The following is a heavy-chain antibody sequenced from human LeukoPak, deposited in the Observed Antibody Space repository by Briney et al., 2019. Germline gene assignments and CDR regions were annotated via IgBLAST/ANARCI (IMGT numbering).Heavy chain of an antibody. J-gene: IGHJ4*02. CDR3: ARVASSGWYPLDY. CDR2: ISSGGGSI. CDR1: GFTFSDYY. D-gene: IGHD6-19*01. Sequence: GESLKISCAASGFTFSDYYMSWIRQAPGKGLEWVSYISSGGGSIYYADSVKGRFTISRDNDENSLYLQMNSLRAEETAVYYCARVASSGWYPLDYWGQGTLVTVSS. V-gene: IGHV3-11*04.